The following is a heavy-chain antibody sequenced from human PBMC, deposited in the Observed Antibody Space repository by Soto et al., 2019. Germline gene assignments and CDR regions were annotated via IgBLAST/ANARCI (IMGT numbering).Heavy chain of an antibody. V-gene: IGHV3-11*05. CDR1: GFTFSDYY. Sequence: QVQLVESGGGLVKPGGSLRLSCAASGFTFSDYYMSWIRQAPGKGLEWVSYINSSSSYTNYADSVKGRFTISRDNAKNSLYLQMTSLRAEDTAVYYCARIITAAGGRRYFDIWGRGTLVTVSS. CDR2: INSSSSYT. CDR3: ARIITAAGGRRYFDI. J-gene: IGHJ2*01. D-gene: IGHD6-13*01.